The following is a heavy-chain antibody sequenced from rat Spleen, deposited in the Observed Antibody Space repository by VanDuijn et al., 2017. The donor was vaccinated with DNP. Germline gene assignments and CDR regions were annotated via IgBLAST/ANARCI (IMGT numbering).Heavy chain of an antibody. CDR2: IWSGGST. CDR1: GFSLTSYN. J-gene: IGHJ3*01. CDR3: ARSQGYYFDGSYYPFAY. D-gene: IGHD1-12*02. Sequence: QVQLKESGPGLVQPSRTLSLICTVSGFSLTSYNVHWVRQPPGKGLEWMGVIWSGGSTDYNSVLKSRLSISRDTSKSHVFLKMNSVQTEDTAMYCCARSQGYYFDGSYYPFAYWGQGTLVTVSS. V-gene: IGHV2S13*01.